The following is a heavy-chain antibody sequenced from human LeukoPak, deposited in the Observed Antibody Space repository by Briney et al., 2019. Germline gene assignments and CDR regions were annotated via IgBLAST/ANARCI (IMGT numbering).Heavy chain of an antibody. D-gene: IGHD1-26*01. Sequence: PSETLSLTCTVSGGSISSSSYYWGWIRQPPGKGLEWIGSIYYSGSTYYNPSLKSRVTISVDTSKNQFSLKLSSVTAADTAVYYCARLGLGAHTWHYFDYWGQGTLVTVSS. V-gene: IGHV4-39*01. CDR3: ARLGLGAHTWHYFDY. CDR2: IYYSGST. J-gene: IGHJ4*02. CDR1: GGSISSSSYY.